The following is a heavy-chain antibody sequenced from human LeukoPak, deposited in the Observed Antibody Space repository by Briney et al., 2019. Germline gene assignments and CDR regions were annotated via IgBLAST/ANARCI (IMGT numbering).Heavy chain of an antibody. CDR2: ISASGSNA. Sequence: GGSLRLSCAASGFAFRNYAMSWVRQAPGKGPEWVSAISASGSNAYYADSVKGRFTSSRDNSKDRLYLQMNSLRAEDSAVYYCASSPYYYDSSFDYWGQGTLVTVSS. CDR1: GFAFRNYA. D-gene: IGHD3-22*01. CDR3: ASSPYYYDSSFDY. J-gene: IGHJ4*02. V-gene: IGHV3-23*01.